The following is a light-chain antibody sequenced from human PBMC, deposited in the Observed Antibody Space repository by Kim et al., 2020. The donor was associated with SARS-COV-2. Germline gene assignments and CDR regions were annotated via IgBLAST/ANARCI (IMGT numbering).Light chain of an antibody. V-gene: IGLV3-19*01. CDR1: SLRIYY. Sequence: ALGQTVRITCQGDSLRIYYASWYQQKPGQAPVLVINAKDNRPSGIQDRFSGSTSGNTASLTITGAQAEDEADYYCKSRDSSGNHLVFGGGTKLSVL. CDR2: AKD. CDR3: KSRDSSGNHLV. J-gene: IGLJ3*02.